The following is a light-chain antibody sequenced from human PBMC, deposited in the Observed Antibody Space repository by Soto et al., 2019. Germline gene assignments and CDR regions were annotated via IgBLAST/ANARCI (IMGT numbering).Light chain of an antibody. CDR3: QQSYSTPPA. CDR1: QSISSY. CDR2: AAS. V-gene: IGKV1-39*01. Sequence: DIQMTQSPSSLSASVGDRVTITCRASQSISSYLNWYQQKPGKAPKLLIYAASSLKSGVPSRFSCSRSGTDFTLTISSLQPEDFATYYCQQSYSTPPAYGHGTKLEIK. J-gene: IGKJ2*01.